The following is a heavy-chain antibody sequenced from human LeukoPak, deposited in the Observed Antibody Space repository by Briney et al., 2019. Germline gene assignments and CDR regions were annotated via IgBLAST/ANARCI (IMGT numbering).Heavy chain of an antibody. J-gene: IGHJ2*01. D-gene: IGHD4-11*01. V-gene: IGHV3-9*01. CDR3: AKDISVTAIGYFDL. Sequence: GGSLRLSCAASGFIFNDYAMHWVRQAPGKGLEWVSGISWNTGSIGYADSVKGRFTISRDNAKSSLYLQMNSLRPEDTAFYYCAKDISVTAIGYFDLWGRGTLVTVSS. CDR2: ISWNTGSI. CDR1: GFIFNDYA.